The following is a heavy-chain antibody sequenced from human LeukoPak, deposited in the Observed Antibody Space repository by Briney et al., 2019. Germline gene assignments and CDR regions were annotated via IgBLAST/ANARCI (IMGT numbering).Heavy chain of an antibody. CDR2: IYYSGST. CDR1: GGSITGYY. D-gene: IGHD3-10*01. Sequence: PSETLSLTCTVSGGSITGYYWSWIRQPPGKGLEWIGYIYYSGSTNYNPSLKSRLTISLDTSKNQFSLRLSSVTAADTAVYYCARLTKNDSGSFRFGKKKRGYMDVWGKGTTVTISS. V-gene: IGHV4-59*12. CDR3: ARLTKNDSGSFRFGKKKRGYMDV. J-gene: IGHJ6*03.